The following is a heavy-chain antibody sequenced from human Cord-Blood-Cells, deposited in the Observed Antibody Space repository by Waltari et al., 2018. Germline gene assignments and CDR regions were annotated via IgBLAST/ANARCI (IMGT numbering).Heavy chain of an antibody. CDR3: AREVTIFGVVIIYYGMDV. D-gene: IGHD3-3*01. Sequence: QVQLVESGGGLVKPGGSLRLSCAASGFTFSACYFSWIRQAPGKGLEWVSYISSSGSTIYYADSVKGRFTISRDNAKNSLYLQMNSLRVEDTAVYYCAREVTIFGVVIIYYGMDVWGQGTTVTVSS. CDR2: ISSSGSTI. J-gene: IGHJ6*02. CDR1: GFTFSACY. V-gene: IGHV3-11*01.